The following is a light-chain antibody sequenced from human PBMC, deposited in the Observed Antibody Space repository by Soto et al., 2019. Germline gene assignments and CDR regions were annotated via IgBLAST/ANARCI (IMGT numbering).Light chain of an antibody. CDR1: QRVSSN. CDR2: DAS. J-gene: IGKJ4*01. CDR3: QQRGKWPRALT. V-gene: IGKV3-11*01. Sequence: EIVLTQSPATLSMSPGERATLSCMASQRVSSNLAWYQQKPGQAPRLLILDASTRATGIPARFSGSGSGTDFTLTISSVEPEDFAVYYCQQRGKWPRALTFGGGTKVEIK.